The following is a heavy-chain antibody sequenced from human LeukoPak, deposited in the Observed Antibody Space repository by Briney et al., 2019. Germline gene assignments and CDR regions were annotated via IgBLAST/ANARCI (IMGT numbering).Heavy chain of an antibody. J-gene: IGHJ5*02. D-gene: IGHD6-25*01. CDR3: TTGAAGT. V-gene: IGHV3-15*01. CDR1: GFTFSNAW. CDR2: IRSKTNGGTT. Sequence: GGSLRLSCAASGFTFSNAWMSWVRLAPGKGLGWVGRIRSKTNGGTTDYAAPVKGRFTISRDDSKNTLYLQMNSLKSEDTAVYYCTTGAAGTWGQGTLVTVSS.